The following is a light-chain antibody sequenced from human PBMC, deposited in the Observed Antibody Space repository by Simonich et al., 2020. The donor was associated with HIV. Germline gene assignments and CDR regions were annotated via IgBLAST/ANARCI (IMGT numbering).Light chain of an antibody. Sequence: DIQMTQSPSSVSASVGDRVTITCRASQGISSWLAWYQHKPGKAPKLLMYAASTLQSGVPSRFSGRGSGTKFTLTITSLQPEDFATYYCQQAIGFPRTFGQGTKVEVK. V-gene: IGKV1-12*01. CDR3: QQAIGFPRT. J-gene: IGKJ1*01. CDR1: QGISSW. CDR2: AAS.